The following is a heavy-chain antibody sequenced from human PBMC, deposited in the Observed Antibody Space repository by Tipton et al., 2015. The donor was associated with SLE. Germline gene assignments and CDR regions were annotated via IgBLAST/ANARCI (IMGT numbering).Heavy chain of an antibody. CDR1: GGSITTRSYY. Sequence: TLSLTCIVSGGSITTRSYYWGWIRQPPGKGLEWIASISYSGATYYNPSLKSPVTLSIDTSKNQFSLKMRSVTAADTAVYFCARGYCSDGVCYGFGFFDYWGQGNLVTVSS. CDR2: ISYSGAT. D-gene: IGHD2-8*01. CDR3: ARGYCSDGVCYGFGFFDY. J-gene: IGHJ4*02. V-gene: IGHV4-39*07.